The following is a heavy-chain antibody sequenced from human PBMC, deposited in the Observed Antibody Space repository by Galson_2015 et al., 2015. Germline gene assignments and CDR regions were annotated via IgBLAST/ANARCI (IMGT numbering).Heavy chain of an antibody. CDR1: GYTFTSYY. CDR3: ARDSYYYDSSGYYYGGY. CDR2: INPSGGST. D-gene: IGHD3-22*01. Sequence: SVKVSCKASGYTFTSYYMHWVRQAPGQGLEWMGIINPSGGSTSYAQKFQGRVTMTRDTSTSTVYMELSSLRSEDTAVYYCARDSYYYDSSGYYYGGYWGQGTLVTVSS. V-gene: IGHV1-46*01. J-gene: IGHJ4*02.